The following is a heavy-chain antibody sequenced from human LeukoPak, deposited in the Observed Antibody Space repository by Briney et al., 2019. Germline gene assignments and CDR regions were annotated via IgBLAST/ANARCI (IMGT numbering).Heavy chain of an antibody. Sequence: GGSLRLSCAASGFTFSSYEMNWVRQAPGQGLEWVAVISYDGSNKYYADSVKGRFTISRDNSKNTLYLQMNSLRAEDTAVYYCAKDGVGAHYYYYYGMDVWGQGTTVTVSS. J-gene: IGHJ6*02. CDR1: GFTFSSYE. CDR3: AKDGVGAHYYYYYGMDV. D-gene: IGHD1-26*01. CDR2: ISYDGSNK. V-gene: IGHV3-30*18.